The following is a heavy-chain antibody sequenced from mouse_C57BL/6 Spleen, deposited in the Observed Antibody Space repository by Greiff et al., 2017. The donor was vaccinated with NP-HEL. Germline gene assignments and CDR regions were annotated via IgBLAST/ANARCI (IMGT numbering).Heavy chain of an antibody. Sequence: QVQLKESGAELVKPGASVKMSCKASGYTFTSYWITWVKQRPGQGLEWIGDIYPGSGSTNYNEKFKSKATLTVDTSSSTAYMQRSSLTSEDSAVYYCARGANYWDDGYWGQGTTLTVSS. V-gene: IGHV1-55*01. D-gene: IGHD4-1*01. CDR2: IYPGSGST. CDR1: GYTFTSYW. J-gene: IGHJ2*01. CDR3: ARGANYWDDGY.